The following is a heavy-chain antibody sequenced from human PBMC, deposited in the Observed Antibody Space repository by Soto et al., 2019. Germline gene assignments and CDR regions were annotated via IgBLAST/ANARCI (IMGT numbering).Heavy chain of an antibody. CDR2: ISHSGNT. V-gene: IGHV4-4*02. CDR1: GASISNTHW. J-gene: IGHJ4*02. Sequence: PSETLSLTCAVSGASISNTHWWSWVRQPPGKGLEWIGEISHSGNTNYNPSLRSRLTMSVDKSKNQFSLKLTSLTAADTAVYYCATLRYSTVWSRHFDFWGQGTLVTVSS. CDR3: ATLRYSTVWSRHFDF. D-gene: IGHD6-19*01.